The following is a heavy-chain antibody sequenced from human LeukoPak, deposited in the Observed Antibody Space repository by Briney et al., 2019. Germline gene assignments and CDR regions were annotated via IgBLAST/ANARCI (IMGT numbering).Heavy chain of an antibody. CDR2: MKPNNGKT. J-gene: IGHJ4*02. D-gene: IGHD5-18*01. CDR3: VRWADTPFDY. V-gene: IGHV1-8*01. CDR1: GYSFTSHD. Sequence: ASVKVSCKASGYSFTSHDINRVRQATGQGLEWMGWMKPNNGKTGYAQKFQGRVTMTSDTSISTAYMELSSLKSEDTAVYYCVRWADTPFDYWGQGTLVTVSS.